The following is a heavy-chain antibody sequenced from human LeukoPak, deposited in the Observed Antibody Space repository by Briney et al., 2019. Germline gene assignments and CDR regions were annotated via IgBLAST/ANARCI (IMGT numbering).Heavy chain of an antibody. CDR3: ARFPGGYCSGGSCYELNWFDP. CDR2: IDHSGST. Sequence: PSETLSLTCAVYGGSFSGYYWSWIRQPPGKGLEWIGEIDHSGSTNYNPSLKSRVTISVDTSKNQFSLKLSSVTAADTAVYYCARFPGGYCSGGSCYELNWFDPWGQGTPVTVSS. V-gene: IGHV4-34*01. J-gene: IGHJ5*02. D-gene: IGHD2-15*01. CDR1: GGSFSGYY.